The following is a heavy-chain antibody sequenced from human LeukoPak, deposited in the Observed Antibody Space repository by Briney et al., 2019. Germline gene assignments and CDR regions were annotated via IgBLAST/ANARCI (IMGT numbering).Heavy chain of an antibody. CDR1: GFTVSSNY. Sequence: PGGSLRLSCAASGFTVSSNYMSWVRQAPGKGLEWVSVIYSGGSTYYADSVKGRFTISRDNSKNTLYPQMNSLRAEDTAVYYCARERPGMDYMDVWGKGTTVTVSS. CDR3: ARERPGMDYMDV. CDR2: IYSGGST. J-gene: IGHJ6*03. V-gene: IGHV3-53*01.